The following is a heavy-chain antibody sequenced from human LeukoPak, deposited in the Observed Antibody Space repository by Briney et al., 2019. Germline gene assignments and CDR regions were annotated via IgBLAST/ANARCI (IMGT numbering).Heavy chain of an antibody. Sequence: GGSLRLSCAASGSTFSSYAMSWVRQAPGKGLEWVSAISGSGGSTYYADSVKGRFTISRDNSKNTLYLQMNSLRAEDTAVYYCARVVPAANYFDYWGQGTLVTVSS. CDR3: ARVVPAANYFDY. D-gene: IGHD2-2*01. V-gene: IGHV3-23*01. CDR2: ISGSGGST. CDR1: GSTFSSYA. J-gene: IGHJ4*02.